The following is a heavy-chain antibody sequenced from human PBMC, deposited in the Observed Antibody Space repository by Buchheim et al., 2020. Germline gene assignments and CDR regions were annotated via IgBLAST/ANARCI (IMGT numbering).Heavy chain of an antibody. CDR2: IKQDGSEK. V-gene: IGHV3-7*01. CDR1: GFTFSSYW. Sequence: EVQLVESGGGLVQPGGSLRLSCAASGFTFSSYWMSWVRQAPGKGLEWVANIKQDGSEKYYVDSVKGRFTISRDNAKNALYLQMNSLRAEDTAVYYCARKLAYSYGLDWYFDLWGRGTL. J-gene: IGHJ2*01. D-gene: IGHD5-18*01. CDR3: ARKLAYSYGLDWYFDL.